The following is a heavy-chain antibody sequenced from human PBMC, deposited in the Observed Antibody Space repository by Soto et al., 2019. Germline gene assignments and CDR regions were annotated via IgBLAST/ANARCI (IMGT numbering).Heavy chain of an antibody. D-gene: IGHD2-15*01. CDR1: GFTFSSYA. J-gene: IGHJ6*02. Sequence: GGSLRLSCAASGFTFSSYAMSWVRQAPGKGLEWVSAISGSGGSTYYADSVKGRFTISRDNSKNTLYLQMNSLRAEDTAVYYCAKPALGYCSGGSCYLEHYGMDVWGQGTTVTVSS. CDR3: AKPALGYCSGGSCYLEHYGMDV. CDR2: ISGSGGST. V-gene: IGHV3-23*01.